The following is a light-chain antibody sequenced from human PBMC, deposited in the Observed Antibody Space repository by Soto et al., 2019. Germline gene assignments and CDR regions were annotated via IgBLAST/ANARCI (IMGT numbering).Light chain of an antibody. Sequence: DIQMTQSPSSLTASVGDRVTITCQASQDISNYLNWYQQKSGKAPELLIYDASNLETGVPSRLSGSGSGTDFTFTISSLQPADIGTYYCQQYNNVPYTFGQGTKLEIK. V-gene: IGKV1-33*01. CDR3: QQYNNVPYT. J-gene: IGKJ2*01. CDR1: QDISNY. CDR2: DAS.